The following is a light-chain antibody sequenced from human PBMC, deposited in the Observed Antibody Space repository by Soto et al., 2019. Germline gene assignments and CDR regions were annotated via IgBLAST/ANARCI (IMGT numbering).Light chain of an antibody. CDR3: QQRSNWPPEIT. Sequence: EIVLTQSPATLSLSPGERATLSCRASQSVTTYLAWYQQKPGQAPSLLIYGASNRATGIPARFSGSGSGTDFTLTISSLEPEDFAIYYCQQRSNWPPEITFGQGTRLEI. CDR2: GAS. V-gene: IGKV3-11*01. J-gene: IGKJ5*01. CDR1: QSVTTY.